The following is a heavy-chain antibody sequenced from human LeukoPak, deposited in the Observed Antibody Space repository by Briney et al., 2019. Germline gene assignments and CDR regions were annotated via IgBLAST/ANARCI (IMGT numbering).Heavy chain of an antibody. V-gene: IGHV4-59*08. Sequence: KSSETLSLTCTVSGGSISSYYWSWIWQPPGKGLEWIGYIYFSGIANYNPSLKSRVTISVDTSKNQFSLKLSSVTAADTAVYYCARHRGSYYYFAMDVWGQGTTVTVSS. CDR3: ARHRGSYYYFAMDV. CDR1: GGSISSYY. CDR2: IYFSGIA. D-gene: IGHD3-10*01. J-gene: IGHJ6*02.